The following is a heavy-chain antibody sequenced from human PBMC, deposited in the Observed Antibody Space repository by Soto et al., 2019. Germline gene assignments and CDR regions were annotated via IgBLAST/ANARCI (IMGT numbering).Heavy chain of an antibody. V-gene: IGHV1-18*01. CDR3: ARGEKILTGSDKLAY. J-gene: IGHJ4*02. CDR2: ISAYNGNT. Sequence: ASVKVSCKASGYTFTSYGISWVRQAPGQGLEWMGWISAYNGNTNYAQKLQGRVTMTTDTSTSTAYMELRSLRSDDTAVYYCARGEKILTGSDKLAYSGQGTLVTGSS. D-gene: IGHD3-9*01. CDR1: GYTFTSYG.